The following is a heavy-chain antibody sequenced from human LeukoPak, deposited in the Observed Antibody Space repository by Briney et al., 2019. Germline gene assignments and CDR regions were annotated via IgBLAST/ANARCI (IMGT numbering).Heavy chain of an antibody. D-gene: IGHD3-10*01. CDR2: INPSGGST. V-gene: IGHV1-46*01. CDR1: GYTFTSYY. Sequence: ASVKVSCKASGYTFTSYYMHWVRQAPGQGLEWMGIINPSGGSTSYAQKFQGRVTMTRDTSTSTVYMELSSLRSEDTAVYYCARDFHERAYGSGSQDYCGQGTLVTVSS. CDR3: ARDFHERAYGSGSQDY. J-gene: IGHJ4*02.